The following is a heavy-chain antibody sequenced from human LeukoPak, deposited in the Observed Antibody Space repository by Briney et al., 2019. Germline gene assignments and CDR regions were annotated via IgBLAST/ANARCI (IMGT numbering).Heavy chain of an antibody. CDR1: GFTFSSYG. Sequence: GRSLRLSCAASGFTFSSYGMHWVRQAPGKGLEWVAVISYDGSNKYYADSVKGRFTISRDNSKNTLYLQMNSLRAEDTAVYYCARVRITIFGVVKRHKYYFDYWGQGTLVTVSS. J-gene: IGHJ4*02. CDR2: ISYDGSNK. D-gene: IGHD3-3*01. CDR3: ARVRITIFGVVKRHKYYFDY. V-gene: IGHV3-30*03.